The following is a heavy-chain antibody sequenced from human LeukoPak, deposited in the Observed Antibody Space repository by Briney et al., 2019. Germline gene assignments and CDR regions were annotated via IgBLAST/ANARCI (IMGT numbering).Heavy chain of an antibody. V-gene: IGHV3-53*01. CDR3: ARGLYYYGSSYYYYYGMDV. CDR2: ISGSGGGT. Sequence: AGGSLRLSCAASGFTVSSNYMSWVRQAPGKGLECVSVISGSGGGTYYADSVKGRFTISRDNAKNTLYLQMNSLRAEDTAVYYCARGLYYYGSSYYYYYGMDVWGQGTTVTVSS. CDR1: GFTVSSNY. D-gene: IGHD3-10*01. J-gene: IGHJ6*02.